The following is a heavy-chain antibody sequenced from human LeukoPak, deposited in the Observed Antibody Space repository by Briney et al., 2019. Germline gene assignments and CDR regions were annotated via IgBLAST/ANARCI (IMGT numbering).Heavy chain of an antibody. CDR2: IDPSDSYS. D-gene: IGHD3-10*01. Sequence: GESLKISCKGSGYSFTTYWISWVRQMPGKGLEWMGTIDPSDSYSNYSPSFQGHVTISADKSISTAYLQWSSLKVSDTAMYYCATATYFASHYWGQGTRVTVSS. CDR1: GYSFTTYW. CDR3: ATATYFASHY. V-gene: IGHV5-10-1*01. J-gene: IGHJ4*02.